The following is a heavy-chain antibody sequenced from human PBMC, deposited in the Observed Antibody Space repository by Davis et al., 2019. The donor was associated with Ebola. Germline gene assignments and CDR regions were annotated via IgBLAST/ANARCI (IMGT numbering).Heavy chain of an antibody. J-gene: IGHJ4*02. CDR2: IYHSGST. V-gene: IGHV4-38-2*02. CDR3: ARDSSSGLIDY. Sequence: PSETLSLTCAVSGYSISSGYYWGWIRQPPGKGLEWIGSIYHSGSTYYNPSLKSRVTMSVDTSKNQFSLKLSSVTAADTAVYYCARDSSSGLIDYWGQGTLVTVSS. D-gene: IGHD6-6*01. CDR1: GYSISSGYY.